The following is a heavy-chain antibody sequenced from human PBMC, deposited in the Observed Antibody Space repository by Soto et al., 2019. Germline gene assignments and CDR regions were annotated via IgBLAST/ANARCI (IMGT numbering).Heavy chain of an antibody. CDR3: AHRRGIVVIPTAMPRGYNWFDP. CDR1: GFSLSTNGEG. D-gene: IGHD2-2*01. J-gene: IGHJ5*02. Sequence: SGPTLVNPTQTLTLTCTFSGFSLSTNGEGMGWIRQPPGKALEWLALIYWNDDKRYSPSLQSRLTITKDTSKNQVVLTMTNMDPVDTATYYCAHRRGIVVIPTAMPRGYNWFDPWGQGTLVTVSS. V-gene: IGHV2-5*01. CDR2: IYWNDDK.